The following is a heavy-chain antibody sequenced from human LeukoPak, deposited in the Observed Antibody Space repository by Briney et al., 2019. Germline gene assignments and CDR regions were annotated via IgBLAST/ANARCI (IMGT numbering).Heavy chain of an antibody. Sequence: GGSLRLSCAASGFTFSSYGMHWVRQAPGKGLEWVAVISYDGSNKYYADSVKGRFTISRDNSKNTLYLQMNSLKAEDTALYYCAKAPPLNYYATSNSDYWGQGTLVTVSS. V-gene: IGHV3-30*18. CDR2: ISYDGSNK. CDR3: AKAPPLNYYATSNSDY. CDR1: GFTFSSYG. D-gene: IGHD3-10*01. J-gene: IGHJ4*02.